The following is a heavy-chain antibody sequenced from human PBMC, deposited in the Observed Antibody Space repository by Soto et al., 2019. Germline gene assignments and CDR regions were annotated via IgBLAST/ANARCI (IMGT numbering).Heavy chain of an antibody. J-gene: IGHJ2*01. CDR2: ISYDGSNK. CDR3: ARDHYDSSGFTHRRYFDL. Sequence: QVQLVESGGGVVQPGRSLRLSCAASGFTFSSYAMHWVRQAPGKGLEWVAVISYDGSNKYYADSVKGRFTISRDNSKNTLYLQMNSLRAEDTAVYYCARDHYDSSGFTHRRYFDLWGRGTLVTVSS. D-gene: IGHD3-22*01. CDR1: GFTFSSYA. V-gene: IGHV3-30-3*01.